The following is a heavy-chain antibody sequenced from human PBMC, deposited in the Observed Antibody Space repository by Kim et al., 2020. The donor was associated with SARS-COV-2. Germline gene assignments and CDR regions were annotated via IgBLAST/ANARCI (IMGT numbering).Heavy chain of an antibody. J-gene: IGHJ4*02. CDR2: ISYDGSNK. CDR1: GFTFSSYG. CDR3: AKDGQGRGYSSGTFDY. D-gene: IGHD5-18*01. V-gene: IGHV3-30*18. Sequence: GGSLRLSCAASGFTFSSYGMHWVRQAPGKGLEWVAVISYDGSNKYYADSVKGRFTISRDNSKNTLYLQMNSLRAEDTAVYYCAKDGQGRGYSSGTFDYWGEGTLVTASS.